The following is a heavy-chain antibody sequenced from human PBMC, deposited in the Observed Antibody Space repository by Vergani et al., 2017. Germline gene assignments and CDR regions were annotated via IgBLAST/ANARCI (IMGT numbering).Heavy chain of an antibody. V-gene: IGHV4-34*02. CDR2: INHTGGT. Sequence: QVQLQQWGAGLLKPSETLSLTCAVYGGFLSDYSWSWIRQAPGKGLEWIGEINHTGGTIYNPSLKSRVTMSIDTSTKQIFLNLNSVAAADTAVYYCARGVAAYYWGQGTLVTVSS. D-gene: IGHD6-19*01. J-gene: IGHJ4*02. CDR1: GGFLSDYS. CDR3: ARGVAAYY.